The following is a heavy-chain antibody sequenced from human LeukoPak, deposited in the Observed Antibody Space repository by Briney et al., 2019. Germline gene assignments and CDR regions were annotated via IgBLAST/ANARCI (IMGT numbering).Heavy chain of an antibody. D-gene: IGHD3-22*01. CDR3: ARGPRTMTYFDI. CDR2: IYYSGST. J-gene: IGHJ3*02. CDR1: GGSISSSSYY. Sequence: SETLSLTCTVSGGSISSSSYYWGWIRQPPGKGLEWIGSIYYSGSTYDNPSLKSRVTISVDTSKNQFSLKLSSVTAADTAVYYCARGPRTMTYFDIWGQGTMVTVSS. V-gene: IGHV4-39*07.